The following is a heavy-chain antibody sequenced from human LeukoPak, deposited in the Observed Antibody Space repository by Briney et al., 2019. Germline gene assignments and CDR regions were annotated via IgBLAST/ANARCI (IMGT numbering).Heavy chain of an antibody. CDR1: GYTFTGYY. D-gene: IGHD4-17*01. J-gene: IGHJ6*02. V-gene: IGHV1-2*02. CDR2: INPNSGGT. CDR3: ARADYGEPYYYYYGMDV. Sequence: GASVKVSCKASGYTFTGYYMHWVRQAPGQGLEWMGWINPNSGGTNYAQKFQGRATMTRDTSISTAYMELSRLRSDDTAVYYCARADYGEPYYYYYGMDVWGQGTTVTVSS.